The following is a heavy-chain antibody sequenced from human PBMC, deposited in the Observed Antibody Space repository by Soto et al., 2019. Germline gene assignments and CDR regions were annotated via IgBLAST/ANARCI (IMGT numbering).Heavy chain of an antibody. Sequence: GSLRLSCAASGFTFSSYAMSWVRQAPGKGLEWVSVIGGGGGGTYYADSVKGRFTISRDNSKNTPYLQMNSLRAEDTAVYYCPGAGHKHTNSPYLDYWGQGTLVPVTS. D-gene: IGHD2-8*01. J-gene: IGHJ4*02. V-gene: IGHV3-23*01. CDR1: GFTFSSYA. CDR2: IGGGGGGT. CDR3: PGAGHKHTNSPYLDY.